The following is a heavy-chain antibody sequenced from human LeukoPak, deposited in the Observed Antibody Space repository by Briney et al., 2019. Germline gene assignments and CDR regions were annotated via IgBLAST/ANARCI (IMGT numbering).Heavy chain of an antibody. J-gene: IGHJ4*02. Sequence: GALRLSCAGPGFRFSSYALGLVRPGPGEGAGWGAAISGSGATTYFGDSVKGRFTISRDNSKNTLYLQMNSLRVEDTAVYYCAKDGRFDYGDYVDYWGQGTLVTVSS. D-gene: IGHD4-17*01. CDR3: AKDGRFDYGDYVDY. CDR2: ISGSGATT. CDR1: GFRFSSYA. V-gene: IGHV3-23*01.